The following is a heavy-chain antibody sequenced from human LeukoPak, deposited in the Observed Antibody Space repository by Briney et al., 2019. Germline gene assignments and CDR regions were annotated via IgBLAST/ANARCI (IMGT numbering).Heavy chain of an antibody. V-gene: IGHV3-21*01. J-gene: IGHJ5*02. CDR1: GLTFSSYS. CDR2: ISSSSSYI. CDR3: ARDATIDRYYDIWSGQNWFDP. Sequence: KPGGSLRLSCAASGLTFSSYSMDGVRQTPAEGLERGSSISSSSSYIYYADSVKGRFTFSRDHPKNSLYWQRNSLRAEDTAVYYCARDATIDRYYDIWSGQNWFDPWGQGTLVTVSS. D-gene: IGHD3-3*01.